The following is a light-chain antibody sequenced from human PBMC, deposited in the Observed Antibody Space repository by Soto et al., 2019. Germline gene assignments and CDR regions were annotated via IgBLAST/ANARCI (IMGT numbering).Light chain of an antibody. CDR2: DPS. Sequence: DIQMTQSPSTLSASVGDRVTITCRASQSISSWLAWYQQKPGKAPKLLIYDPSSLESGVPSRFSGSGSGTEFTLTISSLQPDDFATYYCQQYNSYSPETFGQGTKVEIK. CDR1: QSISSW. J-gene: IGKJ1*01. V-gene: IGKV1-5*01. CDR3: QQYNSYSPET.